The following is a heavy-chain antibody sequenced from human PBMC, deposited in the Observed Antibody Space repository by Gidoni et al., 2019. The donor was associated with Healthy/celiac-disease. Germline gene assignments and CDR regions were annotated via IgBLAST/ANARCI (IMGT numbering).Heavy chain of an antibody. J-gene: IGHJ4*02. CDR3: ASSITIFGVVTKEFDY. Sequence: QLQLQESGPGLVKPSETLSLTCTVPGGSISSSSYSWGWIRQPPAKGLEWIWSIYYSGSTYYNPSLKSRVTISVDTSKNQFSLKLSSVTAADTAVYYCASSITIFGVVTKEFDYWGQGTLVTVSS. CDR2: IYYSGST. V-gene: IGHV4-39*01. CDR1: GGSISSSSYS. D-gene: IGHD3-3*01.